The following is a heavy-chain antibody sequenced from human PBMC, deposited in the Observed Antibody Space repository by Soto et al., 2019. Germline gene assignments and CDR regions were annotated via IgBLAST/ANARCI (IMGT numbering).Heavy chain of an antibody. CDR3: ARQSIVVVPAEDYYYYGMDV. D-gene: IGHD2-2*01. CDR1: GYSFTSYW. J-gene: IGHJ6*02. Sequence: GESLKISCKGSGYSFTSYWISWVRQMPGKGLEWMGRIDPSDSYTNYSPSFQGHVTISADKSISTAYLQWSSLKASDTAMYYCARQSIVVVPAEDYYYYGMDVWGQGTTVTVSS. CDR2: IDPSDSYT. V-gene: IGHV5-10-1*01.